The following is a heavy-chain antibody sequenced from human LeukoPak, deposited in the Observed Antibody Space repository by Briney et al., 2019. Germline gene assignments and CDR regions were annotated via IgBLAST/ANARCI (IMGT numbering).Heavy chain of an antibody. V-gene: IGHV4-61*01. Sequence: SGTLSHTRTVTRGSVSSGSYYWRWIPHPPGKGLEWIGYIYYSGSTNYNPSLKSRVTISVDTSKNQYSLKPSSVTAADTAVYYCARAQITVTTFIGYWGQGTLVTVSS. CDR2: IYYSGST. CDR3: ARAQITVTTFIGY. D-gene: IGHD4-17*01. CDR1: RGSVSSGSYY. J-gene: IGHJ4*02.